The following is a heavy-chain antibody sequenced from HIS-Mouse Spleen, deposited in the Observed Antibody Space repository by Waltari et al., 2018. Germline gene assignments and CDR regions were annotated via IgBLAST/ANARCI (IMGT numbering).Heavy chain of an antibody. CDR3: ARDTRPIMITFGGVIVNRCYFDY. Sequence: QLQLQESGPGLVKPSETLSLTCTVSGGSISSSSYYWGWIRQPPGKGLEWIGSIYYSGSTYYNPSLKSRVTISVDTSKNQFSLKLSSVTAADTAVYYCARDTRPIMITFGGVIVNRCYFDYWGQGTLVTVSS. CDR1: GGSISSSSYY. D-gene: IGHD3-16*02. CDR2: IYYSGST. J-gene: IGHJ4*02. V-gene: IGHV4-39*07.